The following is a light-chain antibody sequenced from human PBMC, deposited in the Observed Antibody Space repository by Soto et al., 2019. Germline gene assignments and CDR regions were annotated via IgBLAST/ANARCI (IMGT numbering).Light chain of an antibody. CDR3: SSYAGSNNVM. J-gene: IGLJ3*02. CDR2: EVS. V-gene: IGLV2-8*01. CDR1: SSDVGGYNY. Sequence: QSALTQPPSASGSPGQSVTISCTGTSSDVGGYNYVSWYQQHPGKAPKLMIYEVSERPSGVPDRFPGSKSGNTASLTVSGLQAEDEADYYCSSYAGSNNVMFGRGTQLTVL.